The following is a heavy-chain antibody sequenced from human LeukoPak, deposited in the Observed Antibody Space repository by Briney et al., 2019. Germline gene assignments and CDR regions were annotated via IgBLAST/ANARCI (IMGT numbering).Heavy chain of an antibody. Sequence: ASVKVSCKASEYTFTSYDINWVRQATGQGLEWMGWMNPNSGNTGYAQKFQGRVTMTRNTSISTAYMELSSLRSEDTAVYYCARGRTRYSGYDYGYWGQGTLVTVSS. D-gene: IGHD5-12*01. V-gene: IGHV1-8*01. CDR3: ARGRTRYSGYDYGY. J-gene: IGHJ4*02. CDR2: MNPNSGNT. CDR1: EYTFTSYD.